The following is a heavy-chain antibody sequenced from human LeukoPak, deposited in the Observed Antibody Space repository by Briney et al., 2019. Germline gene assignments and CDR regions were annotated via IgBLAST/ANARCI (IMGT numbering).Heavy chain of an antibody. Sequence: GGSLRLSCAASGFTFSNAWMSWVRQAPGKGLEWVGRIKSKTDGGTTDYAAPVKGRFTISRDDSENTLYLQMNSLKTEDTAVYYCTTDPSAVAASGAQWGQGTLVTVSS. D-gene: IGHD6-19*01. CDR1: GFTFSNAW. V-gene: IGHV3-15*01. J-gene: IGHJ4*02. CDR2: IKSKTDGGTT. CDR3: TTDPSAVAASGAQ.